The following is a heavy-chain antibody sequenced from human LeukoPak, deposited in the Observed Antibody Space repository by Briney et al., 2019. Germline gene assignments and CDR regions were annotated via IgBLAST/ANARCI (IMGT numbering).Heavy chain of an antibody. Sequence: ASVKVSCKASGYTFTGYYMHWVRQAPGQGLEWMGWINPNSGGTNYAQKFQGRVTMTGDTSISTAYMELSRLRSDDTAVYYCAVDAGYCSSTSCQVMYYFDYWGQGTLVTVSS. CDR2: INPNSGGT. CDR1: GYTFTGYY. CDR3: AVDAGYCSSTSCQVMYYFDY. D-gene: IGHD2-2*01. J-gene: IGHJ4*02. V-gene: IGHV1-2*02.